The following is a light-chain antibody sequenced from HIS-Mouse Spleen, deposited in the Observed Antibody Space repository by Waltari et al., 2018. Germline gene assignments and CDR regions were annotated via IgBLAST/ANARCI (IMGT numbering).Light chain of an antibody. Sequence: QSALTQPASVSGSPGQSTPISCTGTSSDVGSYNLVSWYQQPPGKAPKLMSYEVSKRPAGVCNRCSGSKSGNTASLTISGLQAEDEADYYCCSYAGSSTVVFGGGTKLTVL. CDR3: CSYAGSSTVV. CDR2: EVS. V-gene: IGLV2-23*02. J-gene: IGLJ2*01. CDR1: SSDVGSYNL.